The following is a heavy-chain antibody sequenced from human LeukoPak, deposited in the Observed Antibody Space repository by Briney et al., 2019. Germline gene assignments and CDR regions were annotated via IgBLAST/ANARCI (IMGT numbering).Heavy chain of an antibody. V-gene: IGHV1-24*01. J-gene: IGHJ3*02. CDR1: GYTLTELS. D-gene: IGHD2-8*01. CDR3: ATDLPGALGVYDAFDI. CDR2: SDPEDGET. Sequence: ASVRVSCKVSGYTLTELSMHWVRQAPGKGLEWMGGSDPEDGETIYAQKFQGRVTMTEDTSTDTAYMELSSLRSEDTAVYYCATDLPGALGVYDAFDIWGQGTMVTVSS.